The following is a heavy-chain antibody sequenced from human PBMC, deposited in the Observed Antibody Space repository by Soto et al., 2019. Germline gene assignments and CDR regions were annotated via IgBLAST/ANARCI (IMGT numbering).Heavy chain of an antibody. CDR3: ARGDSSGYYILYYYYGMDV. CDR2: IIPIFGTA. J-gene: IGHJ6*02. D-gene: IGHD3-22*01. Sequence: SVKVSCKASGGTFSSYAISWVRQAPGQGLEWMGGIIPIFGTANYAQKFQGRVTITADKSTSTAYMELSSLRSEDTAVYYCARGDSSGYYILYYYYGMDVWGHGTTVTVSS. CDR1: GGTFSSYA. V-gene: IGHV1-69*06.